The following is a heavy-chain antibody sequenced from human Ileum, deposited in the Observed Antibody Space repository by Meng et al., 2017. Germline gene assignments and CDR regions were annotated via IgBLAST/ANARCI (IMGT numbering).Heavy chain of an antibody. Sequence: GESLKISCAASGFTFSNYWMNWVRQAPGKGLEWVANINRDGGEKYYVDCVKGRFTISRDNTKNSLYLQMNSLRAEETAVYYCARAISGADAAWGQGTGVTVSS. CDR3: ARAISGADAA. CDR1: GFTFSNYW. CDR2: INRDGGEK. J-gene: IGHJ5*02. D-gene: IGHD2-21*02. V-gene: IGHV3-7*01.